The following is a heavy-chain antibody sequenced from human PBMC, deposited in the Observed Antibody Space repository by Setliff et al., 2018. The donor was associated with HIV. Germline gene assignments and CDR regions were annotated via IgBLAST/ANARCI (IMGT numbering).Heavy chain of an antibody. CDR3: TTDDGSGTFYPPPYFDY. D-gene: IGHD3-10*01. J-gene: IGHJ4*01. Sequence: GESLKISCAASGFTFSNAWMTWVRQVPGKGLEWVGRIKSRADGGTTDYAAPVNGRFSISRDDSKNTLYLQMDSLKTDDTAVYYCTTDDGSGTFYPPPYFDYWGHGTLVTV. CDR2: IKSRADGGTT. CDR1: GFTFSNAW. V-gene: IGHV3-15*01.